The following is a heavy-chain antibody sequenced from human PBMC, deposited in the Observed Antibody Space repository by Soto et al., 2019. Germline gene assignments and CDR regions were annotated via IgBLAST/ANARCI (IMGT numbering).Heavy chain of an antibody. D-gene: IGHD6-19*01. CDR3: ARDAAVPGESDRFDY. CDR1: GESFTGYY. V-gene: IGHV4-34*01. CDR2: INRSEDT. J-gene: IGHJ4*02. Sequence: SETLSLTCAVYGESFTGYYWNWLRQTQGKGLEWIGEINRSEDTNYTPSLKSRVTISVDTSKKQFSLTLSSVTAADTAVYYCARDAAVPGESDRFDYWGQGTLVTVSS.